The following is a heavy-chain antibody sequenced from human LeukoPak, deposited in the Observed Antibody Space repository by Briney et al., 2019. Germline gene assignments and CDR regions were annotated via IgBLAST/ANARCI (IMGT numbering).Heavy chain of an antibody. V-gene: IGHV3-7*03. D-gene: IGHD1-7*01. J-gene: IGHJ4*02. Sequence: GGSLRLSCAVSGFTFSTYWMSWVRQAPGKGLEWVANIKPDGSEKYYVDSVKGRFTISRDNSKNTLYLQMNSLRAEDTAIYYCAKDGKTRNWNYFQAKPVYWGQGTLVTVSS. CDR2: IKPDGSEK. CDR1: GFTFSTYW. CDR3: AKDGKTRNWNYFQAKPVY.